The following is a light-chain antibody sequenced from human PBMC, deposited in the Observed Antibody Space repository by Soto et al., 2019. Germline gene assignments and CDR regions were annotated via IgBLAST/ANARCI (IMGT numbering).Light chain of an antibody. Sequence: EIVLTQSPDTLSLSPGERATLSCSASQSVSGYLGWYQQKPGQAPRLLIYDASNRAYGVPARFRGSGSGTNFPLTIASLEPDDFAVYYCQQRSNWPYLTFGGGTRV. CDR1: QSVSGY. V-gene: IGKV3-11*01. J-gene: IGKJ4*01. CDR3: QQRSNWPYLT. CDR2: DAS.